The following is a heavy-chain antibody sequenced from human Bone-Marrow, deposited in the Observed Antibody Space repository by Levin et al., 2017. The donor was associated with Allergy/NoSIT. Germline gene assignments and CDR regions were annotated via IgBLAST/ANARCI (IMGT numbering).Heavy chain of an antibody. CDR3: VRSYYDKIWGSPPTHFEF. CDR2: IYWDNDK. J-gene: IGHJ4*02. V-gene: IGHV2-5*02. Sequence: SGPTLVKPTQTLTLTCTFSGFSLTPGVGVGWIRQPPGKALEWLALIYWDNDKSYSPSLKTRLSVTKDPPKNRVVLTMTNMDPVDTATYFCVRSYYDKIWGSPPTHFEFWGQGTPVTVSS. D-gene: IGHD3-16*01. CDR1: GFSLTPGVG.